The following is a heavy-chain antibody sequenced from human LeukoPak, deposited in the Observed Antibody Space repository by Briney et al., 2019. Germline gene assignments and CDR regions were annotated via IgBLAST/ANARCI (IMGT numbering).Heavy chain of an antibody. CDR2: INSYGTNT. CDR3: TRTPRLKRLVVPAAPYYYYMDV. J-gene: IGHJ6*03. CDR1: GFTFTNSW. Sequence: PGGSLRLSCAPSGFTFTNSWMHWVRQAPGKGLVWVSHINSYGTNTTYADPVRGRYTLSRDYDETTLYLQIHSLRAEDTAVYYCTRTPRLKRLVVPAAPYYYYMDVWRKGTTVTDPS. V-gene: IGHV3-74*01. D-gene: IGHD2-2*01.